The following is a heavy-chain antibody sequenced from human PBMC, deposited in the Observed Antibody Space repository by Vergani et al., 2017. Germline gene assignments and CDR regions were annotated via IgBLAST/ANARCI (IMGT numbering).Heavy chain of an antibody. V-gene: IGHV3-73*01. CDR2: IRSKANSYAT. J-gene: IGHJ4*02. Sequence: EVQLVESGGGLVQPGGSLKLSCAASGFTFSGSAMHWVRQASGKGLEWVGRIRSKANSYATAYAASVKGGFTISRDDSKNTAYLQMNSLKTEDTAVYYCTRREDYWGQGTLVTVSS. CDR3: TRREDY. CDR1: GFTFSGSA.